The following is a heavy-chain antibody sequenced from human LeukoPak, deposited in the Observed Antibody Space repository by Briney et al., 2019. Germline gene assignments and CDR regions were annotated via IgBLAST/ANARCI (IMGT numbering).Heavy chain of an antibody. J-gene: IGHJ4*02. D-gene: IGHD3-10*01. Sequence: GGSLRLSCAASGFTFTTYNMNWVRQAPGKGLEWVSAITTSSAYIYYADSVRGRFTISRDNARKSLYLQMNSLRAEDTAVYYCARGSRNSGSTHDFDYWGQGTLVTVSS. CDR2: ITTSSAYI. V-gene: IGHV3-21*01. CDR3: ARGSRNSGSTHDFDY. CDR1: GFTFTTYN.